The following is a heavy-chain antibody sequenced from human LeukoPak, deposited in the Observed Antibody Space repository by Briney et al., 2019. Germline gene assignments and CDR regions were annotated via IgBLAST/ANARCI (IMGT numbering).Heavy chain of an antibody. CDR1: GVSFSSYS. CDR3: ASDPWQGRGLLDN. CDR2: ISSNSRYI. J-gene: IGHJ4*02. Sequence: GGSLRLSCSGSGVSFSSYSINWVRQAPGKGLEWVSAISSNSRYIYYADSVKGRFTISSDNAKNSAYLQMNSLRADDTSVYYFASDPWQGRGLLDNWGEGNLVTVSS. V-gene: IGHV3-21*01. D-gene: IGHD3-10*01.